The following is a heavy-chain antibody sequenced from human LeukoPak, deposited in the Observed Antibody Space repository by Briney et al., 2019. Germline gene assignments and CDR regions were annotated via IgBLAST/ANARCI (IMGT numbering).Heavy chain of an antibody. V-gene: IGHV1-18*01. CDR2: ISAYNGNT. J-gene: IGHJ4*02. CDR3: ARVYGAYSGSYFGDY. Sequence: ASVKVSCKASGYTCTSYGISWVRQAPGQGLEWMGWISAYNGNTNYAQKLQGRVTMTTDTSTSTAYMELRSLRSDDTAVYYCARVYGAYSGSYFGDYWGQGTLVTVSS. CDR1: GYTCTSYG. D-gene: IGHD1-26*01.